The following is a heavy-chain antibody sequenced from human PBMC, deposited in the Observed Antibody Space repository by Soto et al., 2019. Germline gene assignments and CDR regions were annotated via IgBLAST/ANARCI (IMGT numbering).Heavy chain of an antibody. V-gene: IGHV5-51*01. D-gene: IGHD3-22*01. Sequence: GESLKISCKDPGYSFISHWIGWVRQMPGKGLEWMGMIYPGDSDTTYSPSFQGQVTISADKSISTAYLQWSSLKASDTAIYYCGSIRYDSGGYTFDYWGQGTLVTSPQ. CDR1: GYSFISHW. CDR2: IYPGDSDT. CDR3: GSIRYDSGGYTFDY. J-gene: IGHJ4*02.